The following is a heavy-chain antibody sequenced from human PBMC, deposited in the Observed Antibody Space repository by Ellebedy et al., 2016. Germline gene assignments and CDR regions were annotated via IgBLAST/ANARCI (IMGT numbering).Heavy chain of an antibody. V-gene: IGHV3-30-3*01. Sequence: GESLKISXASSGFTFNTYPMHWVRQAPGRGLEWMSLLSHDGTNTYFADSVEGRFTISRDYSKNMLYLQMNSLRAEDTAVYYCTKDLWAGRDFGIVTGDYWGQGTLVTVSS. CDR2: LSHDGTNT. CDR3: TKDLWAGRDFGIVTGDY. CDR1: GFTFNTYP. D-gene: IGHD3-3*01. J-gene: IGHJ4*02.